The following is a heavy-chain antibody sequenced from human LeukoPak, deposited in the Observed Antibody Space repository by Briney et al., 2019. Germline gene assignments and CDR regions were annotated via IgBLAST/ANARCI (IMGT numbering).Heavy chain of an antibody. V-gene: IGHV3-7*01. CDR3: AEGTTA. D-gene: IGHD2/OR15-2a*01. J-gene: IGHJ5*02. Sequence: GGSLRLSCAASGFTISSYWMNWVRQAPGKGLEWVANINQDGSEKFYVDSVKGRFTISRDNAKNSLYLQMNSLRAEDTAVYYCAEGTTAWGQGTLVTVSS. CDR2: INQDGSEK. CDR1: GFTISSYW.